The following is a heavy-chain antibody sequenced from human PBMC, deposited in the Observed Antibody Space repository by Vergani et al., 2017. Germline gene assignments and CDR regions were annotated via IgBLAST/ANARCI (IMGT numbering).Heavy chain of an antibody. Sequence: QVQLQESGPGLVKPSETLSLTCAVSGGSISSGGYSWSWIRQPPGKGLEWIGYIYHSGSTYYNPSLKSRVTISVDRSKNQFSLKLSSVTAADTAVYYCARGKDEYCSSTSCYQGYYFDYWGQGTLVTVSS. V-gene: IGHV4-30-2*01. D-gene: IGHD2-2*01. CDR3: ARGKDEYCSSTSCYQGYYFDY. CDR2: IYHSGST. J-gene: IGHJ4*02. CDR1: GGSISSGGYS.